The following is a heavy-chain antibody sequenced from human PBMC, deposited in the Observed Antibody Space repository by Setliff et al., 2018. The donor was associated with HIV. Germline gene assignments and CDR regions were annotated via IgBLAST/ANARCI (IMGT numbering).Heavy chain of an antibody. CDR2: LYRSGIT. V-gene: IGHV4-4*07. CDR1: GDSVNTYY. J-gene: IGHJ4*02. CDR3: ARVFVDTAVLRVLEYYFDS. Sequence: PSETLSLTCTVSGDSVNTYYWTWIRQPAGKGLGWIGHLYRSGITNFNPSLKTRVTISLDTSKNQFPLRMRSVTAADTAVYYCARVFVDTAVLRVLEYYFDSWGRGTLVTVSS. D-gene: IGHD5-18*01.